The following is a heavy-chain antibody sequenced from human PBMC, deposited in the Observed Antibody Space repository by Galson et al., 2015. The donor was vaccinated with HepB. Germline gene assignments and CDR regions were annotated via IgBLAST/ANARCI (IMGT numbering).Heavy chain of an antibody. V-gene: IGHV1-3*01. CDR1: GYTFTSYA. Sequence: SVKVSCKASGYTFTSYAMHWVRQAPGQRLEWMGWINAGNGNTKYSQKFQGRVTITRDTSASTAYMELSSLRSEDTAVYYCARDGSVTTAETFDYWGQGTLVTVSS. CDR3: ARDGSVTTAETFDY. CDR2: INAGNGNT. D-gene: IGHD4-17*01. J-gene: IGHJ4*02.